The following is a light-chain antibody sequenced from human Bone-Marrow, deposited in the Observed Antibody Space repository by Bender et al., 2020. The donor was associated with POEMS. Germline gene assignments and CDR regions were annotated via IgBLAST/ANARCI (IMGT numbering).Light chain of an antibody. CDR3: CAYAVTNTWV. CDR1: SGDVGTYNL. V-gene: IGLV2-23*02. Sequence: QSALTQPASVSGSPGQSITISCSVASGDVGTYNLFSWYQHHPGKAPKFLIFEVSQRPSGVSSRFSGSKSGNTASLTISGLQAEDEADYYCCAYAVTNTWVFGGGTKLTVL. J-gene: IGLJ3*02. CDR2: EVS.